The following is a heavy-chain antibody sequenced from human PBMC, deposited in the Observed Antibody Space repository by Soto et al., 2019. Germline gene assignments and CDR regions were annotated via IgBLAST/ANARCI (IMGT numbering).Heavy chain of an antibody. V-gene: IGHV1-69*01. CDR3: ARTPYYDYVWGSYRYSVSDAFDI. Sequence: QVQLVQSGAEVKKPGSSVKVSCKASGGTFSNYAISWVRQAPGQGLEWMGGIIPIFGTANYAQKFQGRVTITADESTSTAYMELSSLRSEDTAVYYCARTPYYDYVWGSYRYSVSDAFDIWGQGTMVTVSS. J-gene: IGHJ3*02. D-gene: IGHD3-16*02. CDR1: GGTFSNYA. CDR2: IIPIFGTA.